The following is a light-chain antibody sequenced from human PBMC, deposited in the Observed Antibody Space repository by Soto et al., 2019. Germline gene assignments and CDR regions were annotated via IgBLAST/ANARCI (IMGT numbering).Light chain of an antibody. CDR3: QKHNSAPFT. J-gene: IGKJ3*01. Sequence: DIQMTQSPSSLSASVGDRVTITCRASQGIGSYLDWYQQKPGEVPKLLIYAASTLQSGVPSRFWGSGSGTDFTLTISSLQPEDVATYHCQKHNSAPFTFGPGTKVDIK. CDR1: QGIGSY. V-gene: IGKV1-27*01. CDR2: AAS.